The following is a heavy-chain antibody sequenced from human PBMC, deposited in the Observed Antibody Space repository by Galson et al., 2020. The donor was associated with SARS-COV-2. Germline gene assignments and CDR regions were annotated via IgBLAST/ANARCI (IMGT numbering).Heavy chain of an antibody. J-gene: IGHJ4*02. Sequence: TGGSLRLSCAASGFTFSSYAMHWVSQAPGKALEWVAVISYAGSNTYYADSVKGRFTISRDNSKNTLYLQMNSLRAEDTAVYYCARDYEVEWLVTTEPHFDYWGQGTLVTVSS. CDR2: ISYAGSNT. D-gene: IGHD6-19*01. CDR1: GFTFSSYA. V-gene: IGHV3-30-3*01. CDR3: ARDYEVEWLVTTEPHFDY.